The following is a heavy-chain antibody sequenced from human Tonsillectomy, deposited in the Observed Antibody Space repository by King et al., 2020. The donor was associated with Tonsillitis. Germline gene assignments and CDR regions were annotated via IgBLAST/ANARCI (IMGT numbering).Heavy chain of an antibody. CDR3: AKCAYDSRGYYEYYFDY. J-gene: IGHJ4*02. CDR2: MSSSGSYI. D-gene: IGHD3-22*01. Sequence: VQLVESGGGLVKPGGSLRLSCAASGFTFSSYTMNWVRQAPGKGLEWVSLMSSSGSYIYYADSVKGRFTISRDNAKNSLYLQMNSLRAGDTAVYYCAKCAYDSRGYYEYYFDYWGQGIPVTVSS. V-gene: IGHV3-21*01. CDR1: GFTFSSYT.